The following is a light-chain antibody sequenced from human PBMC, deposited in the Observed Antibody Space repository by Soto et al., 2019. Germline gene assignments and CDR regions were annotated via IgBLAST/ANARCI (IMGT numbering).Light chain of an antibody. CDR2: ALS. J-gene: IGKJ1*01. CDR3: QQYDSWT. V-gene: IGKV3-20*01. CDR1: QSIRGPY. Sequence: EIVLTQSPGTLSLSPGERATLSCRASQSIRGPYLAWYQQKPGQAPRLLISALSNRAPGIPDRFSGSGSGTDVTLTIIRLEPVEFALYYCQQYDSWTFGQGTKVEIK.